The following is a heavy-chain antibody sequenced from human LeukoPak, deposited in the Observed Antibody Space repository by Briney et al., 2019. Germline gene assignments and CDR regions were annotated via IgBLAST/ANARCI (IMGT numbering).Heavy chain of an antibody. CDR2: INPNSGGT. V-gene: IGHV1-2*02. CDR3: ARDMSIVVPAAISY. CDR1: GYTFTGYY. J-gene: IGHJ4*02. D-gene: IGHD2-2*01. Sequence: GASVKVSCKASGYTFTGYYMHWVRQAPGQGLEWMGWINPNSGGTNYAQKFQGRVTMTRDTSISTAYMELSRLRSDDTAVYYCARDMSIVVPAAISYWGQGTLVTVSP.